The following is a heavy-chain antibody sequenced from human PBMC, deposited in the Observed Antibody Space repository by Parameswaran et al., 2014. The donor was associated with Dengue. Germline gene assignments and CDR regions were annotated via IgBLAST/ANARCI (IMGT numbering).Heavy chain of an antibody. D-gene: IGHD3/OR15-3a*01. CDR3: AKLWRRGYYDFCMDS. J-gene: IGHJ4*02. Sequence: VRQMPGKGLEWVSVIYTDGSTYYADSVKGRFTISRDSSKNTLYLQLSSLRAEDTAVYFCAKLWRRGYYDFCMDSWGQGTLVTVSS. V-gene: IGHV3-53*01. CDR2: IYTDGST.